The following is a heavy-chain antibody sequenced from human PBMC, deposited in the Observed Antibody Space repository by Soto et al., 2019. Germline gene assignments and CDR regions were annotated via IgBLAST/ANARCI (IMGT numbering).Heavy chain of an antibody. V-gene: IGHV3-23*01. J-gene: IGHJ4*02. CDR3: AKATYDTTFYTSSFDS. CDR2: LSNTGRRT. CDR1: VFPFGANA. D-gene: IGHD3-22*01. Sequence: EVQVLESGGGLVQPGGSLRLSCVVSVFPFGANAMSWVRQAPGKGLEWVSGLSNTGRRTSYADSVKGRFNISRDNSENTLFLQMNSLRAEDTAVYYCAKATYDTTFYTSSFDSWGQGTLVTVSS.